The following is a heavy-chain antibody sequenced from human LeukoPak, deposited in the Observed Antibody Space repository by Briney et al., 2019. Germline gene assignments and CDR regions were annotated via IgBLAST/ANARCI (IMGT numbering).Heavy chain of an antibody. J-gene: IGHJ4*02. Sequence: GGSLRLSCAASGFTFSRHWMSWVRQAPGKGLGQVAHMNQDGSAIYSIDSVKGRFTISRDNDKNSLYLHMSGLTVADTAVYYCARTVPGHPDDYFDYWGQGTLVTVSS. CDR1: GFTFSRHW. V-gene: IGHV3-7*01. D-gene: IGHD6-19*01. CDR2: MNQDGSAI. CDR3: ARTVPGHPDDYFDY.